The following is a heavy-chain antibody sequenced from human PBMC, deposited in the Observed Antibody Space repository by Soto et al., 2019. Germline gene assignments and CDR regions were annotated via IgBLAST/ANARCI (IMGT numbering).Heavy chain of an antibody. Sequence: QVQLVESGGGVVQPGRSLRISCAASGFTFSNYGMHWVRQAPGKGLEWVAVVSYDGSNKYYSDSVKGRFTISRDNFKNTLYLQMNSLRAEETAVYYCARDLQRKLPHESRWGMDVWGQGTTVTVSS. CDR2: VSYDGSNK. CDR1: GFTFSNYG. V-gene: IGHV3-33*01. CDR3: ARDLQRKLPHESRWGMDV. D-gene: IGHD2-15*01. J-gene: IGHJ6*02.